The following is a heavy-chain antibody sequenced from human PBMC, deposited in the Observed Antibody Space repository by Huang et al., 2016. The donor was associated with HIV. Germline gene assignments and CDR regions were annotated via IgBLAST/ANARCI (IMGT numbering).Heavy chain of an antibody. CDR2: IYPGASDI. CDR1: GYTFTAYW. J-gene: IGHJ6*02. D-gene: IGHD2-8*02. CDR3: VRYPTPLVARSHHHYFSSDV. V-gene: IGHV5-51*01. Sequence: EVRLVQSGAEVKKPGESLKISCKASGYTFTAYWIGWVRQMPGKGLEWIGIIYPGASDIRYSPSFQGHSVISADKSLTAAYLQWSTLKASDNAIYFCVRYPTPLVARSHHHYFSSDVWGQGTTVTVSS.